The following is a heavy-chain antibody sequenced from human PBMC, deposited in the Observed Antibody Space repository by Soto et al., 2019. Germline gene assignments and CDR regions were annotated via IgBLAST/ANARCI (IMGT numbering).Heavy chain of an antibody. D-gene: IGHD4-17*01. V-gene: IGHV3-33*01. J-gene: IGHJ5*02. CDR1: GFTFSSYG. CDR2: IWYDGSNK. Sequence: GGSLRLSCAASGFTFSSYGMHWVRRAPGKGLEWVAVIWYDGSNKYYADSVKGRFTISRDNSKNTLYLQMNSLRAEDTAVYYCARDDYGDYVLNWFDPWGQGTLVTVSS. CDR3: ARDDYGDYVLNWFDP.